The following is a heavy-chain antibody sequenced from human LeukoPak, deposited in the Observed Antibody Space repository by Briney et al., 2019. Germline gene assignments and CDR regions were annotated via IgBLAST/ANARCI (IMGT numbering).Heavy chain of an antibody. CDR3: ACTIAVAGTAYDAFDI. D-gene: IGHD6-19*01. CDR2: IYYSGST. Sequence: SETLSLTCTVSGGSISSYYWSWIRQPPGKGLEWLGYIYYSGSTNYNPSLKSRVTISVDTSKNQFSLKLSSVTAADTAVYYCACTIAVAGTAYDAFDIWGQGTMVTVSS. J-gene: IGHJ3*02. V-gene: IGHV4-59*12. CDR1: GGSISSYY.